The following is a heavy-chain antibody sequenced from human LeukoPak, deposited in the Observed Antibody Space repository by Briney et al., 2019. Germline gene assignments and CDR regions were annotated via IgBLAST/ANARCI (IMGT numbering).Heavy chain of an antibody. CDR3: ASGGYYGSGAFHI. CDR1: GGSINSYY. J-gene: IGHJ3*02. D-gene: IGHD3-10*01. V-gene: IGHV4-59*01. Sequence: PSETLSLTCTVSGGSINSYYWSWIRQPPGKGLEWIGYISYSGSTNYSPSLKSRVTISEDTSKNQFYLKLSSVTAADTAVYYCASGGYYGSGAFHIWGQATMVTVSS. CDR2: ISYSGST.